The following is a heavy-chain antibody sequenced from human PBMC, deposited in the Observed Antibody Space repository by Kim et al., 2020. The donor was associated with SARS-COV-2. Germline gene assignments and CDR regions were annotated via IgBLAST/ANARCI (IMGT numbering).Heavy chain of an antibody. CDR2: IYYSGST. Sequence: SETLSLTCTVSGGSISSGDYYWSWIRQPPGKGLEWIGYIYYSGSTYYNPYLKSRVTISVDTSKNQFSLKLSSVTVADTAVYYCARVIRNDFWSGYPLFYYYYGMDVWGQGTTVTVSS. CDR1: GGSISSGDYY. CDR3: ARVIRNDFWSGYPLFYYYYGMDV. D-gene: IGHD3-3*01. J-gene: IGHJ6*02. V-gene: IGHV4-30-4*01.